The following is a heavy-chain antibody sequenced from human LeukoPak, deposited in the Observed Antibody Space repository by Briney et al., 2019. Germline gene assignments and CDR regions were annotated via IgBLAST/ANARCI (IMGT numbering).Heavy chain of an antibody. CDR2: FYYTGSP. V-gene: IGHV4-34*11. J-gene: IGHJ6*03. CDR3: ARDGLRGYSYGYSYYYYYYYMDV. CDR1: GGSFSGYY. Sequence: PSETLSLTCAVYGGSFSGYYWSWGRQPPGKGVEGVGYFYYTGSPIYNPSLKSRVTISVDTSSNQFALKLTSLTAADTAVYYCARDGLRGYSYGYSYYYYYYYMDVWGKGTTVTVSS. D-gene: IGHD5-18*01.